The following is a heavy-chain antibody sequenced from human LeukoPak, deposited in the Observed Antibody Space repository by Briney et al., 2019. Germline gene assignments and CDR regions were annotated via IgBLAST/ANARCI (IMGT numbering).Heavy chain of an antibody. V-gene: IGHV4-4*07. Sequence: SETLSLTCTVSGGSISSYYWSWIRQPAGKGLEWIGRIYTSGSTNYNPSLKSRVTMSVDTSKDQFSLKLSSVTAADTAVYYCARYEDSSGWYNWFDPWGQGTLVTVSS. CDR1: GGSISSYY. J-gene: IGHJ5*02. D-gene: IGHD6-19*01. CDR3: ARYEDSSGWYNWFDP. CDR2: IYTSGST.